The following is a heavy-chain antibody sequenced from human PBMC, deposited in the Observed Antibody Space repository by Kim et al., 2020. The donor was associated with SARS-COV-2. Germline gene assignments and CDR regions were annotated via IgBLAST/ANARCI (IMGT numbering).Heavy chain of an antibody. Sequence: SETLSLTCTVSGGSISSGGYYWSWIRQHPGKGLEWIGYIYYSGSTYYNPSLKSRVTISVDTSKNQFSLKLSSVTAADTAVYYGARVLDGVAAFDYWGQGTPVTVSS. CDR1: GGSISSGGYY. V-gene: IGHV4-31*03. CDR3: ARVLDGVAAFDY. D-gene: IGHD6-13*01. CDR2: IYYSGST. J-gene: IGHJ4*02.